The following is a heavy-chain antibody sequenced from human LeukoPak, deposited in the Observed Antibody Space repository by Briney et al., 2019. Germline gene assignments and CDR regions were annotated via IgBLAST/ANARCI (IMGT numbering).Heavy chain of an antibody. J-gene: IGHJ4*02. V-gene: IGHV3-48*01. D-gene: IGHD1-26*01. Sequence: HPGGSLRLSCAASGFTFSTYTMNWVRQAPGKGLEWVSSISSIGSTIYYADSVKGRFTISRDNAKNSLYLQMNSLRVEDTAVYYCARDLGATIFDFDYWGQGTLVTVSS. CDR3: ARDLGATIFDFDY. CDR2: ISSIGSTI. CDR1: GFTFSTYT.